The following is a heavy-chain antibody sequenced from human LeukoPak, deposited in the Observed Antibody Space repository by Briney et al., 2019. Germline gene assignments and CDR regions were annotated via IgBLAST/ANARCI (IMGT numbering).Heavy chain of an antibody. CDR3: ARGRVSSSTWYSTYYYFFYMDF. J-gene: IGHJ6*03. Sequence: SETLSLTCTVSDDSITMYYWTWIRQPAGKGLEWIGYVDHTGSTKFNPSLNGRVSISRDTSNNFFSLRLRSVTAADTAVYFCARGRVSSSTWYSTYYYFFYMDFWGKGTTVTVSS. CDR2: VDHTGST. V-gene: IGHV4-59*01. CDR1: DDSITMYY. D-gene: IGHD4-11*01.